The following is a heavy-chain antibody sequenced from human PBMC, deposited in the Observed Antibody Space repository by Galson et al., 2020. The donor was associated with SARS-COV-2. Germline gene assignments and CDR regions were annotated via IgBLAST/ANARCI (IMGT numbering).Heavy chain of an antibody. V-gene: IGHV1-18*01. CDR3: ARWAFGGGIVISWCDP. CDR1: GYTFTNYG. Sequence: ASAKLSCKASGYTFTNYGIIWLRQAPGQGLEWVGWISAYNDTTTYAQKLQGRVTMTTDTSTSTAYMELRSLRSDDTAVYYCARWAFGGGIVISWCDPWGQRTRVTVSA. J-gene: IGHJ5*02. D-gene: IGHD3-16*02. CDR2: ISAYNDTT.